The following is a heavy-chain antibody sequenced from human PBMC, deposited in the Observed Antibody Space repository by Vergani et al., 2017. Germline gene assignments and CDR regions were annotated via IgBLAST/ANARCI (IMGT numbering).Heavy chain of an antibody. CDR2: IYYSGST. CDR3: ARDSRSDYGFDY. CDR1: GGSISSGSYY. V-gene: IGHV4-31*03. D-gene: IGHD4-17*01. J-gene: IGHJ4*02. Sequence: QVQLQESGPGLVKPSQTLSLTCTVSGGSISSGSYYWSWIRQHPGKGLEWIGYIYYSGSTYYNPSLKSRLTISVDTSKNQFSLNLSSVTAADTAVYYCARDSRSDYGFDYWGQGTLVTVSS.